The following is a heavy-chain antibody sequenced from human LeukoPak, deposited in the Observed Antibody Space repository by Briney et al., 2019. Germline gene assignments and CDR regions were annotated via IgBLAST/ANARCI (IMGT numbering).Heavy chain of an antibody. CDR3: ARLPGISVTGKAIDC. J-gene: IGHJ4*02. D-gene: IGHD6-19*01. Sequence: SETLSLTCTVSGGXISNYYWSWIRQPPGKGLEWIGYMYYSGSTNYNPSLKSRVTISVDTSNNQFSLKLSSVTAADTAVYYCARLPGISVTGKAIDCWGQGTLVTVSS. CDR2: MYYSGST. CDR1: GGXISNYY. V-gene: IGHV4-59*01.